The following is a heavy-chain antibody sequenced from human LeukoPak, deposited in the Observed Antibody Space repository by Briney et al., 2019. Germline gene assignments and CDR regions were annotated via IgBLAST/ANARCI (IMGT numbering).Heavy chain of an antibody. V-gene: IGHV6-1*01. CDR3: ARDPDSGYDLGLDY. J-gene: IGHJ4*02. D-gene: IGHD5-12*01. CDR2: TYYRSKWYN. Sequence: GLXXLGXTYYRSKWYNDYAVSVKSRITINPDTSKNQFSLQLNSVTPEDTAVYYCARDPDSGYDLGLDYWGQGTLVTVSS.